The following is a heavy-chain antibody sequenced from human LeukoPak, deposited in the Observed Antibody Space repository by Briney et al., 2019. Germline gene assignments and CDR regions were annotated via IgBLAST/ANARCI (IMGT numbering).Heavy chain of an antibody. J-gene: IGHJ4*02. D-gene: IGHD3-10*01. CDR2: IIPIFGTA. CDR1: GGTFSSYA. V-gene: IGHV1-69*01. CDR3: ARAGELLWFGESPAGANYYFDH. Sequence: SSVKVSCKASGGTFSSYAISWVRQAPGQGLEWMGGIIPIFGTANYAQKFQGRVTITADESTSTAYMELSSLRSEDTAVYYCARAGELLWFGESPAGANYYFDHWGQGTLVTVSS.